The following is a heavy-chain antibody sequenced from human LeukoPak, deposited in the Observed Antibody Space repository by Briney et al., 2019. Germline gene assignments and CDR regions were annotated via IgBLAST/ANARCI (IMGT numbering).Heavy chain of an antibody. CDR3: AKGYSSGWYYFDY. D-gene: IGHD6-19*01. CDR1: GFTFSSYA. Sequence: PGGSLRLSCAASGFTFSSYAMSWVRQAPGKGLEWVSAISGSGGSTYYADSVKGRFTISRDNSKNTLYLQMNSLGAEDTAVYYCAKGYSSGWYYFDYWGQGTLVTVSS. J-gene: IGHJ4*02. V-gene: IGHV3-23*01. CDR2: ISGSGGST.